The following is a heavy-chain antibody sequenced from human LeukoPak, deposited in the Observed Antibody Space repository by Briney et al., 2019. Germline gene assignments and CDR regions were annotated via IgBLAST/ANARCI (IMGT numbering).Heavy chain of an antibody. V-gene: IGHV3-30*04. CDR1: GFTFSDYT. Sequence: PGRSLRHSCAASGFTFSDYTMQWVREAPGKGLEWVALLPPDGSYQYYADSLKGRFTISRDNFKNALYLQMNSLRLEDTAVYYCARGLHDRSWYGAHWGQGTLLSVSS. D-gene: IGHD6-13*01. J-gene: IGHJ4*02. CDR2: LPPDGSYQ. CDR3: ARGLHDRSWYGAH.